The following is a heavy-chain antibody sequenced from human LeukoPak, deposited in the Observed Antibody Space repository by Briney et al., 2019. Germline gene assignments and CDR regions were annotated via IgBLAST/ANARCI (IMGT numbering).Heavy chain of an antibody. CDR1: GFTFSSYA. Sequence: PGGSLRLSCAASGFTFSSYAMSWVRQATGKGLEWVSAISGSGGSTYYADSVKGRFTISRDNSKNTLYLQMNSLRAEDTAVYYCAIETPYSSSWPDYYYYGMDVWGQGTTVTVSS. D-gene: IGHD6-13*01. J-gene: IGHJ6*02. CDR3: AIETPYSSSWPDYYYYGMDV. CDR2: ISGSGGST. V-gene: IGHV3-23*01.